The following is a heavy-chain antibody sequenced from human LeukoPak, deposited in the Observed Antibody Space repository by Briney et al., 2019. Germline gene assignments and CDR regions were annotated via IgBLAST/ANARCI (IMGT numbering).Heavy chain of an antibody. CDR2: INPNSGGT. CDR3: ARDMGRGGTYYYYMDV. D-gene: IGHD3-10*01. V-gene: IGHV1-2*02. J-gene: IGHJ6*03. CDR1: GYTFTGYY. Sequence: ASVKVSCKASGYTFTGYYMHWVRQAPGQGLEWMGWINPNSGGTNYAQKFQGRVTMTRDTSISTAYMELSRLRSDDSAVYYCARDMGRGGTYYYYMDVWGKGTTVTISS.